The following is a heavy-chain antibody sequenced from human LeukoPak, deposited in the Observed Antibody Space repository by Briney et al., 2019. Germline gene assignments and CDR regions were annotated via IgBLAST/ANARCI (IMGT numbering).Heavy chain of an antibody. CDR1: GYFFTNYW. V-gene: IGHV5-51*01. J-gene: IGHJ4*02. CDR2: IYPGDSDT. CDR3: ARHKSSWYSSSINYFDY. D-gene: IGHD6-13*01. Sequence: RGESLKISCKGSGYFFTNYWIGWVRQMPGKGLEWMGIIYPGDSDTRYSPSFQGQVTISADKSISTAYLQWSSLKASDTAMYYCARHKSSWYSSSINYFDYWGQGTLVTVSS.